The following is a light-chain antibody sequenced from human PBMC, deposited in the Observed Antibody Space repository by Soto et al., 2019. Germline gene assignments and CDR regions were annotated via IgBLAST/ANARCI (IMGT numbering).Light chain of an antibody. J-gene: IGLJ1*01. CDR2: SNN. CDR1: SSDVGGYNY. Sequence: QSVLTQPPSASGSPGQSVTISCTGTSSDVGGYNYVSWYQQHPGKAPKLLIYSNNQRPSGVPDRFSGSKSGTSASLAISGLQSEDEADYYCAAWDDSLNGSFFGTGTKVTVL. V-gene: IGLV2-8*01. CDR3: AAWDDSLNGSF.